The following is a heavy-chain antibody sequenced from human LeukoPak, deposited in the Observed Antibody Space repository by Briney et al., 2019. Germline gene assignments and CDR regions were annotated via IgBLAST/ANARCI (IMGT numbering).Heavy chain of an antibody. J-gene: IGHJ4*02. D-gene: IGHD6-13*01. CDR2: IYYSGST. CDR1: GDSISSSY. V-gene: IGHV4-59*08. CDR3: ARHRRGVAAADF. Sequence: SEILSLTYTVSGDSISSSYWSWIRQPPGKGLEWIGDIYYSGSTNYNPSLKSRVTISVDTSQNQFSLKLTSVTAADTAVYYCARHRRGVAAADFWGQGTLVTVSS.